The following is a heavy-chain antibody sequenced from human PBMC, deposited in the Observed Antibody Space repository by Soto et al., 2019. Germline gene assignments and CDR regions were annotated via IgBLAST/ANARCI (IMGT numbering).Heavy chain of an antibody. V-gene: IGHV4-39*01. D-gene: IGHD2-21*02. CDR3: ARQRTSVVTQAYFDV. Sequence: SEPLSLTCTVTRDSISRRSYYWGWIRQPPGKGLELIVSIYYSASTYNNPPLISRLSMSIGTSKSQFSLKLKSVTAPDTALSFRARQRTSVVTQAYFDVWGPGSLVTVSS. CDR2: IYYSAST. J-gene: IGHJ4*03. CDR1: RDSISRRSYY.